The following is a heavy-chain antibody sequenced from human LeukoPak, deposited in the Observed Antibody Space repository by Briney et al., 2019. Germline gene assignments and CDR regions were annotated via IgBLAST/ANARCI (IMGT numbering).Heavy chain of an antibody. D-gene: IGHD5-12*01. CDR2: ISSSSSTI. J-gene: IGHJ4*02. V-gene: IGHV3-48*01. CDR1: GFTFSSYS. Sequence: PGGSLRLSCAASGFTFSSYSMNWVRQAPGKGLEWVSYISSSSSTIYYADSVKGRFTISRDNAKNSLYLQMNSLRAEDTAVYYCAREGSGYNNRGFDYWGQGTLVTVSS. CDR3: AREGSGYNNRGFDY.